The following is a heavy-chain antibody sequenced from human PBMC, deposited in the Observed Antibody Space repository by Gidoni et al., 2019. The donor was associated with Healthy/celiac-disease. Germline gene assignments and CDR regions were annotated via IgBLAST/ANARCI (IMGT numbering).Heavy chain of an antibody. CDR1: GYTFTSYG. V-gene: IGHV1-18*04. Sequence: QVQLVQSGAEVKKPGASVKVSCKASGYTFTSYGISWVRQAPGQGLEWMGWISGYNGNTNYAQKLQGRVTMTTDTSTSTAYMELRSLRSDDTAVYYCARGAYYDFWSGSLDYMDVWGKGTTVTVSS. J-gene: IGHJ6*03. CDR3: ARGAYYDFWSGSLDYMDV. D-gene: IGHD3-3*01. CDR2: ISGYNGNT.